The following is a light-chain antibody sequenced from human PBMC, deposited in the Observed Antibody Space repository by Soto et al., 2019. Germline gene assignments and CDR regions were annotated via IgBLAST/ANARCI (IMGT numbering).Light chain of an antibody. CDR2: AAS. CDR3: LQHNSYPRT. J-gene: IGKJ1*01. Sequence: DIQMTQSPSSRSASVGDRVTITCRASQGIRKDLGWYQQKPGKAPKRLIYAASSLQSGVPSRFSGSGSGTEFTLTISSLQPEDFATYYCLQHNSYPRTFGQGTKVEIK. CDR1: QGIRKD. V-gene: IGKV1-17*01.